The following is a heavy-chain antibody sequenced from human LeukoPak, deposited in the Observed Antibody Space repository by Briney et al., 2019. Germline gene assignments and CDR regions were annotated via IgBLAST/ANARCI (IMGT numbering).Heavy chain of an antibody. J-gene: IGHJ4*02. CDR2: ISNDGNNQ. CDR3: VKGSGSYDYFDH. Sequence: PGGSLRLSCAASGFTFRDYAMSWVRQAPGKGLEWVAGISNDGNNQYYVDSVKGRFTISRDNSKNTLYLRLNSLRAEDTAVYYCVKGSGSYDYFDHWGQGAPVTVSS. V-gene: IGHV3-30*18. D-gene: IGHD1-26*01. CDR1: GFTFRDYA.